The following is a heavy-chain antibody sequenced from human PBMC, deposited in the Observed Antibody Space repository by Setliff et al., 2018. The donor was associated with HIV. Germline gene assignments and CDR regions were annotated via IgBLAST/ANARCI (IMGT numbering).Heavy chain of an antibody. J-gene: IGHJ6*02. CDR2: IYYSGST. CDR3: ARIFGDQGYYYGMDV. D-gene: IGHD3-3*01. Sequence: SETLSLTCTVSGGSISSYYWSWIRQPPGKGLEWSGYIYYSGSTNYTPSLKSRVTISVDTSKNQFSLKLSSVIAADTAVYYCARIFGDQGYYYGMDVWGQGTTVTVSS. V-gene: IGHV4-59*01. CDR1: GGSISSYY.